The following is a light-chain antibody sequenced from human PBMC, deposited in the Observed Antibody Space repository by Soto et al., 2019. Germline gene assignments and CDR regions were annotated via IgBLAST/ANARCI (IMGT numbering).Light chain of an antibody. CDR3: EPWASNTRV. CDR2: LEGCGSY. V-gene: IGLV4-60*02. Sequence: QPVLTQSSSASASLGSTVKPTCTLSSGHSRYIIAWHRQQPGKAPRYLMKLEGCGSYNKGSGVPDRFSGSSSGADRFLTISNLQFEDEADYSCEPWASNTRVFGVGTPLPVL. J-gene: IGLJ3*02. CDR1: SGHSRYI.